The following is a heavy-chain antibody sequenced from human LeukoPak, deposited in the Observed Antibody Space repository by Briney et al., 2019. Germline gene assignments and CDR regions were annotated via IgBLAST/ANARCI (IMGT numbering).Heavy chain of an antibody. V-gene: IGHV4-59*01. CDR1: GGSISSYY. CDR2: IYYSGST. CDR3: ARSFGVVINNWFDP. J-gene: IGHJ5*02. Sequence: SETLSLTCTVSGGSISSYYWSWIRQPPGKGLEWIGYIYYSGSTNYNPSLKSRVTISVDTSKNQFSLKLSSVTAADTAVYYCARSFGVVINNWFDPWGKGTLVTVSS. D-gene: IGHD3-3*01.